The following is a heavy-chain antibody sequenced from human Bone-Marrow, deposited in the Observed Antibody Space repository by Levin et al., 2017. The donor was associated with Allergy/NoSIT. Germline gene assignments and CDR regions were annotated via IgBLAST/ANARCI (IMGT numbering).Heavy chain of an antibody. CDR1: GFTFSSYW. CDR2: IKQDGSEK. CDR3: ARGKKRQGGPDYGDTQNWFDP. J-gene: IGHJ5*02. D-gene: IGHD4-17*01. V-gene: IGHV3-7*01. Sequence: GGSLRLSCAASGFTFSSYWMSWVRQAPGKGLEWVANIKQDGSEKYYVDSVKGRFTISRDNAKNSLYLQMNSLRAEDTAVYYCARGKKRQGGPDYGDTQNWFDPWGQGTLVTVSS.